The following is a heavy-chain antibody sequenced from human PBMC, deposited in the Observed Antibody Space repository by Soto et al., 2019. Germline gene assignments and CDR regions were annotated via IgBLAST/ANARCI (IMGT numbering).Heavy chain of an antibody. D-gene: IGHD2-2*01. CDR1: GFSLSTSGVG. CDR2: IYWDNDQ. J-gene: IGHJ3*01. V-gene: IGHV2-5*02. CDR3: AHRLETGIWGTASCRGAFDV. Sequence: QITLKESGPTLVKPTQTLTLTCTFSGFSLSTSGVGVGWIRQPPGKALEWLALIYWDNDQRYSPSLRSRRTITKDTSKNQVVLTMTNMDPVDTATYSCAHRLETGIWGTASCRGAFDVWGQGTMVTVSS.